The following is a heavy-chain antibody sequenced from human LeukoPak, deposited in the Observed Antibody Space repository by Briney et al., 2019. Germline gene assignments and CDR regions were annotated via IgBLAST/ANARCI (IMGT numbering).Heavy chain of an antibody. CDR3: AKDKAPWIQRSDYMDV. CDR1: GFTLSDHN. J-gene: IGHJ6*03. D-gene: IGHD5-18*01. Sequence: GGSLRLSCVASGFTLSDHNMDWVRQATGKGLEWVGRSRTRGNKYVTENAASVKGRFTIPRDDSNNSLYLQMNSLRTEDTAVYYCAKDKAPWIQRSDYMDVWGKGTTVTVSS. V-gene: IGHV3-72*01. CDR2: SRTRGNKYVT.